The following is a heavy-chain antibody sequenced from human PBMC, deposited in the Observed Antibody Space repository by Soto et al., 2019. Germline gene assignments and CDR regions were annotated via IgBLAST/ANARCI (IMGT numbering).Heavy chain of an antibody. CDR3: ARGSRVLRFLEWSNYFDY. J-gene: IGHJ4*02. CDR1: GGTFSSYA. CDR2: IIPIFGTA. Sequence: GASVKVSCKASGGTFSSYAISWVRQAPGQGLEWMGGIIPIFGTANYAQKFQGRVTITADESTSTAYMELSRLRSDDTAVYYCARGSRVLRFLEWSNYFDYWGQGTLVTVSS. V-gene: IGHV1-69*13. D-gene: IGHD3-3*01.